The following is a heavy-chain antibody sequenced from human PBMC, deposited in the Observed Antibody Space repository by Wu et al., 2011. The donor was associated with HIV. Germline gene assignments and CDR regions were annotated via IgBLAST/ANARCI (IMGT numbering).Heavy chain of an antibody. J-gene: IGHJ4*02. V-gene: IGHV1-69*15. CDR3: ATLGDYGEVDY. D-gene: IGHD4-17*01. CDR2: IIPLFGTT. CDR1: GGTFSNYA. Sequence: QVQLVQSGAEVKKPGSSVKVSCKASGGTFSNYAFSWVRQAPGQGLDWMGRIIPLFGTTNYAQKFQGRISIIADESTSTAYMELSNLRSEDTAVYYCATLGDYGEVDYWGQGTLVIVSS.